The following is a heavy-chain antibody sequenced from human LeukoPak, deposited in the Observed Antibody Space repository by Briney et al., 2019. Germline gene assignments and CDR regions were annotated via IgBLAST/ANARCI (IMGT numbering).Heavy chain of an antibody. J-gene: IGHJ5*02. CDR2: IYYSGST. V-gene: IGHV4-39*07. CDR1: GGSISSSSYY. D-gene: IGHD6-13*01. CDR3: ARDKVGGYSRLFDP. Sequence: PETLSLTCTVSGGSISSSSYYWGWIRQPPGKGLEWIGSIYYSGSTYYNPSLKSRVTISVDTSKNQFSLKLSSVTAADTAVYYCARDKVGGYSRLFDPWGQGTLVTVSS.